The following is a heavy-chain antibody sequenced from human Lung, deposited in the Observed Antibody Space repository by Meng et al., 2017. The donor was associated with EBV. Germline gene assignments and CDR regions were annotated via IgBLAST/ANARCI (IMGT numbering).Heavy chain of an antibody. CDR1: GFSLSTRGVG. Sequence: QTTLKESGPTLVKPTHTLTLTCTFSGFSLSTRGVGVGWIRQPPGKALEWLALIYWDDDKRYSPSLKSRLTITKDTSKNQVVLTMTNMDPVDAATYFCAHLIAARPFDYWGQGTLVTVSS. CDR2: IYWDDDK. J-gene: IGHJ4*02. CDR3: AHLIAARPFDY. D-gene: IGHD6-6*01. V-gene: IGHV2-5*02.